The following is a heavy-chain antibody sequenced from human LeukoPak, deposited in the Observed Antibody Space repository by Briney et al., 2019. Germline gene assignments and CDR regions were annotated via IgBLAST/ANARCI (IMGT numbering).Heavy chain of an antibody. CDR1: GFTFSSYW. Sequence: GGSLRLSCAASGFTFSSYWMSWVRQAPGKGLEWVANIKQDGSEKYYVDSVKGRFTISRDNAKNSLYLQMNSLRAEDTAVYYCARHRLYDSSGYYSRPFDYWGQGTLVTVSS. V-gene: IGHV3-7*01. D-gene: IGHD3-22*01. CDR3: ARHRLYDSSGYYSRPFDY. J-gene: IGHJ4*02. CDR2: IKQDGSEK.